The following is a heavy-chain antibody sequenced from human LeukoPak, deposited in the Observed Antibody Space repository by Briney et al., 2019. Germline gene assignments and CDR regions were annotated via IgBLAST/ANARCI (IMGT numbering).Heavy chain of an antibody. Sequence: KPGASVKVSCKASGYTFSNHDINWVRQAIGQGLEWMGWMNPNTGNTGYAQNFQGRVTMTTDTSTSTAYMELRSLRSDDTAVYYCARDAGIVVVPAAIGDDAFDIWGQGTMVTVSS. CDR3: ARDAGIVVVPAAIGDDAFDI. CDR2: MNPNTGNT. V-gene: IGHV1-8*02. CDR1: GYTFSNHD. D-gene: IGHD2-2*02. J-gene: IGHJ3*02.